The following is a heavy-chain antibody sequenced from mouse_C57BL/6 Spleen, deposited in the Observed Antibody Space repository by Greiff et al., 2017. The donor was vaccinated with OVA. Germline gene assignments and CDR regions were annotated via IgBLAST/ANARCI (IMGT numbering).Heavy chain of an antibody. Sequence: VQVVESGPGLVAPSQSLSITCTVSGFSLTSYGVHWVRQPPGKGLEWLVVIWSDGSTTYNSALKSRLSISKDNSKSQVFLKMNSLQTDDTAMYYCARIGVYYSNSGYAMDYWGQGTSVTVSS. CDR3: ARIGVYYSNSGYAMDY. D-gene: IGHD2-5*01. J-gene: IGHJ4*01. CDR1: GFSLTSYG. V-gene: IGHV2-6*03. CDR2: IWSDGST.